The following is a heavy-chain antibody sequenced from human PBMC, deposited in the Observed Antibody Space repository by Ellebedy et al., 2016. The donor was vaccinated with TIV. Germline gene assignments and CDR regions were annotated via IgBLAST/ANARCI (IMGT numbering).Heavy chain of an antibody. D-gene: IGHD2-2*01. J-gene: IGHJ4*02. Sequence: AASVKVSCKASGYTFTSYGISWVRQAPGQGLQWMGWISAYNGVTNYAQKFQGRVSMTTDTSTSTAYMELRSLRSDDTATYYCARTIQDTVLVPTAKPCDYWGQGTLVTVSS. CDR2: ISAYNGVT. CDR1: GYTFTSYG. CDR3: ARTIQDTVLVPTAKPCDY. V-gene: IGHV1-18*01.